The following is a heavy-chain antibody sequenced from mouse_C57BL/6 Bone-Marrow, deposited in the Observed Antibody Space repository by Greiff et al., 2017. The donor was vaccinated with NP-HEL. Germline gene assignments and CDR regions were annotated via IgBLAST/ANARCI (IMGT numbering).Heavy chain of an antibody. Sequence: VQLQQSGAELMKPGASVKLSCKATGYTFTGYWIEWVKQRPGHGLEWIGEILPGSGSTNYNEKFKGKATFTADTSSNTAYMQLSSLTTEDSAIYYCARFPHYYGSSPYYFDYWGQGTTLTVSS. D-gene: IGHD1-1*01. CDR3: ARFPHYYGSSPYYFDY. CDR1: GYTFTGYW. CDR2: ILPGSGST. J-gene: IGHJ2*01. V-gene: IGHV1-9*01.